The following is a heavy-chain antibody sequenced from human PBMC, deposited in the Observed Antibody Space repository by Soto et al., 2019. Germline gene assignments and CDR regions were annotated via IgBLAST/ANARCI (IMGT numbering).Heavy chain of an antibody. D-gene: IGHD3-3*01. CDR1: GFTFSDHY. CDR2: IRNKINSCTT. V-gene: IGHV3-72*01. Sequence: PGGSLRLSCVVSGFTFSDHYMGWVRQAPGKGLEWVSRIRNKINSCTTEYAASVKGRFTISRDDSQNSLYLQMSSLKTDDTAVYYCARGPYYDCWSGSSNRGGPFHYWGQGTLVTVSS. J-gene: IGHJ4*02. CDR3: ARGPYYDCWSGSSNRGGPFHY.